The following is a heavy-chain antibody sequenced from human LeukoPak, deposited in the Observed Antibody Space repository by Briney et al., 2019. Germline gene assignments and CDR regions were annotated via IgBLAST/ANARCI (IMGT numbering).Heavy chain of an antibody. CDR3: ASEIAVAGIGY. CDR1: GGSISSYY. J-gene: IGHJ4*02. Sequence: PSETLSLTCTVSGGSISSYYWSWIRQPPGKGLEWIGYIYYSGSTNYNPSLKSRVTISADTSKNQFSLKLSSVTAADTAVYYCASEIAVAGIGYWGQGTLVTVSS. V-gene: IGHV4-59*12. CDR2: IYYSGST. D-gene: IGHD6-19*01.